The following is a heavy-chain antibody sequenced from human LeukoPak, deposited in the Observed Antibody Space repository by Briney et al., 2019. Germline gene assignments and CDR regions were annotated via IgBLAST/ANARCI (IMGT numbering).Heavy chain of an antibody. CDR3: ARGPPHSSSGYRY. CDR1: GGSFSGYY. V-gene: IGHV4-34*01. CDR2: INHSGRT. D-gene: IGHD6-13*01. Sequence: SETLSLTCAVYGGSFSGYYWSWIRQPPGKGLEWNGEINHSGRTNYNPSLKRRVTISVETSKNQFSLKLTSVTAADTAVYYCARGPPHSSSGYRYWGQGTLVTVSA. J-gene: IGHJ4*02.